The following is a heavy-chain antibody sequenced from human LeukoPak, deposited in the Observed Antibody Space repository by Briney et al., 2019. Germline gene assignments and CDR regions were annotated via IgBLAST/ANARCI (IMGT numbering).Heavy chain of an antibody. J-gene: IGHJ4*02. CDR1: GYTFIGYY. CDR2: INPDSGVT. Sequence: ASVEVSCRASGYTFIGYYIQWVRQAPGQGPEWMGWINPDSGVTNYAQKFQGRVTMTRDTSINTAYMEMSRLRSDDTAVYYCARDPSGDSSGFPFDHWGQGTLVTVSS. D-gene: IGHD3-22*01. CDR3: ARDPSGDSSGFPFDH. V-gene: IGHV1-2*02.